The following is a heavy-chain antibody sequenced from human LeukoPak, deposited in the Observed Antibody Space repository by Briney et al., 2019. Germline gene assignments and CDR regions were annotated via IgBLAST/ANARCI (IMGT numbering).Heavy chain of an antibody. D-gene: IGHD3-16*01. Sequence: SETLSLTCTVSGSSISSYYWSWIRQPPGKGLEWIGSIYYSGTTNYNPSLKSRVTISIDTSKNQFSLELTSVAAADTAVFYCAKGRASHEYWGQGILVTVSS. CDR3: AKGRASHEY. J-gene: IGHJ4*02. CDR1: GSSISSYY. V-gene: IGHV4-59*01. CDR2: IYYSGTT.